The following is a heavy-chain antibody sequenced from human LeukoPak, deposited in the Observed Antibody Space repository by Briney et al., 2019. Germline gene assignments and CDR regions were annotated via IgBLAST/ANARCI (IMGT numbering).Heavy chain of an antibody. J-gene: IGHJ5*02. D-gene: IGHD6-13*01. CDR2: IYYSGST. V-gene: IGHV4-59*08. CDR3: ARQGGVSSNWFDP. CDR1: GGSISSYY. Sequence: PSETLSLTCTVSGGSISSYYWNWIRQPPGKGLEWIGYIYYSGSTKYNPSLKSRVTISVDTSKNQFSLKLSSVTAADTAVYYCARQGGVSSNWFDPWGQGTPITVSS.